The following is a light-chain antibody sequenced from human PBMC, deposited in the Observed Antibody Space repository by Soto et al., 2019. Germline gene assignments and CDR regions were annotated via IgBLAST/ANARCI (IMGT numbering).Light chain of an antibody. CDR3: QQYNSYSWT. CDR1: QGISSW. CDR2: KAS. Sequence: DIQVTQSPSALSASVGDRVTITFLASQGISSWLAWYQQKPGKAPKLLIYKASSLESGVPSRFSGSGSGTEFTLTISSLQPDDFATYYCQQYNSYSWTFGQGTKVDI. V-gene: IGKV1-5*03. J-gene: IGKJ1*01.